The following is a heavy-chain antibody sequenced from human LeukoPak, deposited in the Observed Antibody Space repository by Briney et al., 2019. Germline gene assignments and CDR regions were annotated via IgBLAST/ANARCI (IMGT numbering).Heavy chain of an antibody. CDR1: GFTFSDYY. D-gene: IGHD2-2*01. J-gene: IGHJ4*02. Sequence: GGSLRLSCAASGFTFSDYYMSWIRQAPGKGREWVSYISSSGSTIYYAYSVKGRFTISRDNAKNSLYLQMNSLRAEDTAVYYCARDPDPVGYCSSTSCYDRIDYFDYWGQGTLVTVSS. CDR2: ISSSGSTI. CDR3: ARDPDPVGYCSSTSCYDRIDYFDY. V-gene: IGHV3-11*04.